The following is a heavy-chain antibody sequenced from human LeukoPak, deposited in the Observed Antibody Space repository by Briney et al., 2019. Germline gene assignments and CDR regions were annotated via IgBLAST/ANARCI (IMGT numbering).Heavy chain of an antibody. CDR2: IIPILGVA. J-gene: IGHJ6*02. D-gene: IGHD5-18*01. CDR1: GGTFSSYA. Sequence: SVKVSCKASGGTFSSYAISWVRQAPGQGLEWMGRIIPILGVANYAQKFQGRVTITADKSTSTAYMELSRLRSEDTAVYYCARVSMVDAAMGPSYYGMDVWGQGTTVTVSS. V-gene: IGHV1-69*04. CDR3: ARVSMVDAAMGPSYYGMDV.